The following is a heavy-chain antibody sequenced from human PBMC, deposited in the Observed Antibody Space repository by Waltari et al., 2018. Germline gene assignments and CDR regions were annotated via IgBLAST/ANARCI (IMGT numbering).Heavy chain of an antibody. Sequence: EVQLVQSGAEVKMPGATVKVSCKASGYTFTDYYIHWLQQAPGKGPEWMGRFDPDDESTIFAPRFQGRITITADTSTDTGHMELTSLRSEDTAVYYCALGPVGAAIWFDLWGQGSLVTVSS. D-gene: IGHD1-26*01. CDR2: FDPDDEST. V-gene: IGHV1-69-2*01. J-gene: IGHJ5*02. CDR3: ALGPVGAAIWFDL. CDR1: GYTFTDYY.